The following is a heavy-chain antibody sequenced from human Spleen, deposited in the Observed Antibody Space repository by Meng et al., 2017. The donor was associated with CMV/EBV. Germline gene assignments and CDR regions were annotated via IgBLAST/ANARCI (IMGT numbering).Heavy chain of an antibody. J-gene: IGHJ3*02. D-gene: IGHD3-22*01. CDR2: ISFDGRNK. V-gene: IGHV3-30-3*01. CDR3: TTVGFSYYDSSGSGDAFDI. Sequence: GGSLRLSCAASGFTFSDYAMHWVRQAPGKGLDWVAVISFDGRNKYFVDSVKGRFTISRDNSKNTVYLQMNSLKTEDTAVYYCTTVGFSYYDSSGSGDAFDIWGQGTMVTVSS. CDR1: GFTFSDYA.